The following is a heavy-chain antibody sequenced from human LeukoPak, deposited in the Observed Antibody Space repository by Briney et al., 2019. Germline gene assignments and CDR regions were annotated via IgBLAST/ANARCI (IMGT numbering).Heavy chain of an antibody. CDR2: ISSSSSTI. J-gene: IGHJ6*03. CDR3: ARDRLLEDRHYYSYYYMDV. Sequence: GGSLRLSCAASGFTFSSYEMNWVRQAPGKGLEWVSYISSSSSTILYADSVKGRFTLSRDNAKNSLYLQMNSLRAEDTAVYYCARDRLLEDRHYYSYYYMDVWGKGTTVTVSS. V-gene: IGHV3-48*03. CDR1: GFTFSSYE. D-gene: IGHD1-1*01.